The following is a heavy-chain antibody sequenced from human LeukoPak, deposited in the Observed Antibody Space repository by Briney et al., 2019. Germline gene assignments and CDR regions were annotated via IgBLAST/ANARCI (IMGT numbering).Heavy chain of an antibody. Sequence: GASVKVSCKASGYTFTGYYMHWVRQAPGQGLEWMGWINPNSGGTNYAQKFQGRVTMTRDTSISTAYMELSRLRSDDTAVYYCARDVDDSGSYWGYFDYWGQGTLVTVSS. D-gene: IGHD1-26*01. CDR3: ARDVDDSGSYWGYFDY. J-gene: IGHJ4*02. CDR1: GYTFTGYY. V-gene: IGHV1-2*02. CDR2: INPNSGGT.